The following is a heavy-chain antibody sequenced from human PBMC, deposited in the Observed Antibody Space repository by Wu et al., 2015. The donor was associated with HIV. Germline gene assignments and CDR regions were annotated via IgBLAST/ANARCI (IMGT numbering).Heavy chain of an antibody. CDR3: ARDRLRDYYDTTGYAFDI. CDR2: INPNSGGT. J-gene: IGHJ3*02. D-gene: IGHD3-22*01. CDR1: GYTFTNYY. V-gene: IGHV1-2*02. Sequence: QVQLVQSGAEVKKPGASVKVSCGTSGYTFTNYYIHWVRQAPGQGLEWMGWINPNSGGTNYPQNFQGRVTMTRDTSISTAYMELNSLRSDDTAVYYCARDRLRDYYDTTGYAFDIWGQGTMVTVSS.